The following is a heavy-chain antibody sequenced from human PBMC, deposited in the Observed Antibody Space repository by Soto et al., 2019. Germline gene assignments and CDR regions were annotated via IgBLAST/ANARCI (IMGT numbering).Heavy chain of an antibody. J-gene: IGHJ4*02. CDR1: GGSFSGYY. CDR2: INHSGST. D-gene: IGHD3-10*01. Sequence: QVQLQQWGAGLLKPSETLSLTCAVYGGSFSGYYWSWIRQPPGKGLEWIGEINHSGSTNYNPSLKRRVTISVDTSKNQFSLKLSSVTAADTAVYYCARGLLWFGELGFDYWGQGTLVTVSS. CDR3: ARGLLWFGELGFDY. V-gene: IGHV4-34*01.